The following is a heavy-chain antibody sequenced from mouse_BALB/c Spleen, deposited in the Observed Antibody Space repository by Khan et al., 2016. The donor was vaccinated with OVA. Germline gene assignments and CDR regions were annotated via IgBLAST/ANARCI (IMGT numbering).Heavy chain of an antibody. Sequence: QIQLVQSGPELKKPGETVKISCKASGYTFTNYGMNWVKQAPGRGLKWMGWINTYTGEPTYADDFKGRFVFSLEPTASTAYFKIHILKKVDTVPNCCATTPYFSYVMGYWGQGTSVTVSS. D-gene: IGHD2-10*01. J-gene: IGHJ4*01. CDR3: ATTPYFSYVMGY. CDR1: GYTFTNYG. CDR2: INTYTGEP. V-gene: IGHV9-3-1*01.